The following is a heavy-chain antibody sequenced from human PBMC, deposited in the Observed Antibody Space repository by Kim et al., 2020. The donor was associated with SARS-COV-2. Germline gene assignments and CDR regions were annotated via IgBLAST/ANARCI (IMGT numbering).Heavy chain of an antibody. V-gene: IGHV4-34*01. J-gene: IGHJ4*02. CDR3: ARVPSSWYYFDY. Sequence: NYNPSLKSRVTISVDTSKNQFSLKLSSVTAADTAVYYCARVPSSWYYFDYWGQGTLVTVSS. D-gene: IGHD6-13*01.